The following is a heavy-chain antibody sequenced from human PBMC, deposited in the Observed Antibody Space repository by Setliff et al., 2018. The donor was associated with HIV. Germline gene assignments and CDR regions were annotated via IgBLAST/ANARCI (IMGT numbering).Heavy chain of an antibody. D-gene: IGHD3-10*01. CDR1: GYSFTSHD. CDR3: ARADGESQLLWGGYHYYHYLDV. Sequence: AASVKVSCKSSGYSFTSHDINWVRQASRQGLEWMGWLSPKSGTTGYAQKFQDRVTMTRNMSTGTVYMELSGLRSEDTAVYYCARADGESQLLWGGYHYYHYLDVWGRGPTVTVSS. CDR2: LSPKSGTT. J-gene: IGHJ6*03. V-gene: IGHV1-8*01.